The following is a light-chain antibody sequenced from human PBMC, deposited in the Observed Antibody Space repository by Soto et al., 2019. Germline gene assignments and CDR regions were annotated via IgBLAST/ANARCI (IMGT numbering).Light chain of an antibody. J-gene: IGKJ2*03. CDR2: DAS. CDR1: QPVNTF. CDR3: QQYKNYSYS. Sequence: IQMTQSPSTVSASVGDSVTISCRASQPVNTFLAWYQQKPGGAPKVVIFDASNLGSVVPSRFSGSGFGTEFTLSITSLQPDDFATYYCQQYKNYSYSFGQGTKLEIK. V-gene: IGKV1-5*01.